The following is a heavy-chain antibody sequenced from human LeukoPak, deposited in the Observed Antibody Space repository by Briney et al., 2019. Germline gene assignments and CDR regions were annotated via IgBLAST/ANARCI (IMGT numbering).Heavy chain of an antibody. CDR2: ISADGGVT. Sequence: GGSLRLSCAASGFTFDDYAMLWVRQAPGKGLGWVSLISADGGVTYYADSMKGRFTISRDNSKNSLFLQMNSLRSEDTALYYCAKGLRRYSSGWFDCWGQGTLVTVSS. D-gene: IGHD6-19*01. J-gene: IGHJ4*02. CDR3: AKGLRRYSSGWFDC. CDR1: GFTFDDYA. V-gene: IGHV3-43*02.